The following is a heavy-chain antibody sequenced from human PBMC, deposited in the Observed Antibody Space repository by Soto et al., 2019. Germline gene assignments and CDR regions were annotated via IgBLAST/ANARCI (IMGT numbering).Heavy chain of an antibody. CDR3: TSPRIAVAGMFWYFDL. D-gene: IGHD6-19*01. J-gene: IGHJ2*01. V-gene: IGHV3-73*01. CDR1: GFSFSGYA. Sequence: EVQLVESGGGLVQPGGSLKLSCAASGFSFSGYAMHWVRQASGKGLEWIGRIRSKANNYATAYTASVRGRFTISRDDSKNMAYVEMNDLKTEDTAVYFCTSPRIAVAGMFWYFDLWGRGTLVTVFS. CDR2: IRSKANNYAT.